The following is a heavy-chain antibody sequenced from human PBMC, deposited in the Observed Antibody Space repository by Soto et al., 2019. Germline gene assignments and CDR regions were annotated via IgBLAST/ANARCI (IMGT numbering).Heavy chain of an antibody. D-gene: IGHD2-8*02. CDR3: ARDKITGLFDY. Sequence: SETLSLTCAVYGGSFSGYYWTWIRQPPGTGLEWIGEINHSGSTNYNPSLKSRVTISVDTSKNQFSLKLTSVTAANTAVYYCARDKITGLFDYWGQGTLVTVSS. J-gene: IGHJ4*02. CDR1: GGSFSGYY. CDR2: INHSGST. V-gene: IGHV4-34*01.